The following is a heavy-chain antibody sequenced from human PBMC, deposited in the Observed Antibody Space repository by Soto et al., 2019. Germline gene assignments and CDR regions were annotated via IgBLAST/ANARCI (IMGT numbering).Heavy chain of an antibody. CDR1: GYSFTSYW. CDR2: IYPGDSDT. Sequence: RGESLKISCKGSGYSFTSYWIGWVRQMPGKGLEWMGIIYPGDSDTRYSPSFQGQVTISADKSISTAYLQWSSLKASDTAMYYCARHSGAHGGNPWYYYYGMDVWGQGTTVTVSS. V-gene: IGHV5-51*01. CDR3: ARHSGAHGGNPWYYYYGMDV. D-gene: IGHD2-15*01. J-gene: IGHJ6*02.